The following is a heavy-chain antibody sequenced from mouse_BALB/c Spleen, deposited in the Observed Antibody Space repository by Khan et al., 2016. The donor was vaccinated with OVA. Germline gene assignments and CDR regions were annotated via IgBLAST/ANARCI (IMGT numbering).Heavy chain of an antibody. V-gene: IGHV5-6*01. D-gene: IGHD2-3*01. CDR1: GFTFSSYG. CDR2: IGSGGSYT. CDR3: ARQPGYYGGSAMDY. Sequence: EVELVESGGDLVKPGGSLKLSCAASGFTFSSYGMSWVRQTPDKRLEWVAAIGSGGSYTYYPDSLKGRFTISRDNAKNTLYLQMSSLKSEDTAMYYCARQPGYYGGSAMDYWGQGTSVTVSS. J-gene: IGHJ4*01.